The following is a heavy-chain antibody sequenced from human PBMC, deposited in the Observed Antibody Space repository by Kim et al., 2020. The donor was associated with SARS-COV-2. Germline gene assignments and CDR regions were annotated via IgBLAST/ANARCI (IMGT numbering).Heavy chain of an antibody. D-gene: IGHD3-10*01. J-gene: IGHJ5*02. V-gene: IGHV4-31*01. CDR3: ARDHGHSPMTINEPAGFDP. Sequence: SQVTISVDTSKNQFSLKLSSVTAADTAVYYCARDHGHSPMTINEPAGFDPWGQGTLVTVSS.